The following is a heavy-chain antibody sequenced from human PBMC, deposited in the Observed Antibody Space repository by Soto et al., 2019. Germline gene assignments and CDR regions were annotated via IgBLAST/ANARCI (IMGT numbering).Heavy chain of an antibody. Sequence: QGQLVQSGPEVKRPGSSVKVSCKDSGGLFSSFAISWVRQAPGQGLEWLGGIIPVFGTTNYAEKFQDRVTITADDSTNTAYMELSSLTSGDTAMYYCARGGGPYVWFNEFWGQGTLVTVSS. D-gene: IGHD3-16*01. CDR2: IIPVFGTT. CDR3: ARGGGPYVWFNEF. V-gene: IGHV1-69*01. CDR1: GGLFSSFA. J-gene: IGHJ4*02.